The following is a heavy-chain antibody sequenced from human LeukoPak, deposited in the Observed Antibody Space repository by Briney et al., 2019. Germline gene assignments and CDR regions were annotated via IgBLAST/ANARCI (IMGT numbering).Heavy chain of an antibody. Sequence: SETLSLTCTVSGGSISSSSYYWGWIRQPPGKGLEWIGSIYYSGSTYYNPSLKSRVTISVDTSKNQFSLKLSSVTAADTAVYYCARHEGVPAAIDYWGQGTLVTVSS. CDR1: GGSISSSSYY. V-gene: IGHV4-39*01. CDR3: ARHEGVPAAIDY. J-gene: IGHJ4*02. CDR2: IYYSGST. D-gene: IGHD2-2*01.